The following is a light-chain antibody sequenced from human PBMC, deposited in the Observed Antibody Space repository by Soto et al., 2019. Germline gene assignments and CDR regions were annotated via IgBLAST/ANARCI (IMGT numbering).Light chain of an antibody. J-gene: IGKJ1*01. CDR3: QQYGSLPRT. V-gene: IGKV3-20*01. CDR2: GAS. Sequence: EIVLTQSPGSLSLSPGERATLSCRASLSINSNYLAWYRQKPGQAPRLLIYGASRRATDIPDRFSGSVSGTDFTLTISRLEPEDFAVYYCQQYGSLPRTFGQGTKVEIQ. CDR1: LSINSNY.